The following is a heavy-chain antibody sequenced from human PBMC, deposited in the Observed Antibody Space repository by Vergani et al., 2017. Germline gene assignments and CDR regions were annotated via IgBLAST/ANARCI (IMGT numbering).Heavy chain of an antibody. Sequence: QVQLQESGPGLVKPSQTLSLTCTVSGGSISSGDYYWSWIRQPPGKGLEWIGYIYYSGSTYYKPSLKSRVTISVDTSKDQFSLKLSSVTAADTAVDYCASPNFFYYYGSESYSIGVDVWGQGTTVTVSS. V-gene: IGHV4-30-4*01. J-gene: IGHJ6*02. CDR2: IYYSGST. CDR1: GGSISSGDYY. D-gene: IGHD3-10*01. CDR3: ASPNFFYYYGSESYSIGVDV.